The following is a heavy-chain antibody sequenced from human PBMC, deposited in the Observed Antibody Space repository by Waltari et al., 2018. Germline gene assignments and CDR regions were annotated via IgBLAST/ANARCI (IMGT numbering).Heavy chain of an antibody. CDR3: ASSPVSYHYYGLDV. CDR2: IIPIFGTP. V-gene: IGHV1-69*01. J-gene: IGHJ6*02. Sequence: QVQLVQSGAEVKKPGASVKVSCKASGYTFTSYDINWVRQATGQGLEWMGGIIPIFGTPNYAQKFQGRVTIAADESTSTAYMELRSLRSEDTAVYYCASSPVSYHYYGLDVWGQGTTVTVSS. D-gene: IGHD1-20*01. CDR1: GYTFTSYD.